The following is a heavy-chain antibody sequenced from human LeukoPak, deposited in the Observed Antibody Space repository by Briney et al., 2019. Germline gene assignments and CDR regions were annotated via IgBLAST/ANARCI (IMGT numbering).Heavy chain of an antibody. D-gene: IGHD3-10*01. J-gene: IGHJ5*02. CDR3: AGDLWTMVQGVTNWFDP. CDR1: GYTFTDYY. Sequence: ASVKVSCKASGYTFTDYYMHWVRQAPGQGLEWMGWINPNSGGTNYAQKFQGRVTMTRDTSISTAYMELSRLRSDDTAVYYCAGDLWTMVQGVTNWFDPWGQGTLVTVSS. CDR2: INPNSGGT. V-gene: IGHV1-2*02.